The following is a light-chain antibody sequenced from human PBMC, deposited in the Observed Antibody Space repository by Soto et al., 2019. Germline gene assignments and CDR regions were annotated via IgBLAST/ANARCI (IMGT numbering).Light chain of an antibody. V-gene: IGKV3-20*01. CDR2: GAS. Sequence: DIDLTQSPATLSLSPGERVTLSCRASQTVHSSFVAWYQQKPGQAPRLLIYGASTRATGVPDRFSGSGSRTDFTLTISSLEPEDFAVYFCQHYGRSSWTFGQGTKVEIK. J-gene: IGKJ1*01. CDR1: QTVHSSF. CDR3: QHYGRSSWT.